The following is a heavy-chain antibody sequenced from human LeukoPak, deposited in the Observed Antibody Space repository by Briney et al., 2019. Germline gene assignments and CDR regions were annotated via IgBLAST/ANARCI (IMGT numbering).Heavy chain of an antibody. CDR3: ARESGWFPGFDYYYGMDV. J-gene: IGHJ6*02. V-gene: IGHV6-1*01. CDR2: TYYRSKWYN. Sequence: SQTLSLTCALSGDSVSSNSAAWNWLRQSPSRGLEWLGRTYYRSKWYNDYAESVKSRITINPDTSKNQFSLQLNSVTPEDTAVYYCARESGWFPGFDYYYGMDVWGQGTTVTVSS. D-gene: IGHD6-19*01. CDR1: GDSVSSNSAA.